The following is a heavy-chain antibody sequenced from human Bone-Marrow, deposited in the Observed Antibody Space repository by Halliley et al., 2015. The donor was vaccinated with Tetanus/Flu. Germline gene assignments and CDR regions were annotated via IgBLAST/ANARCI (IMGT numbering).Heavy chain of an antibody. CDR1: GFTFNNYA. CDR3: AKDAEEEVDTSPYYNRMEA. J-gene: IGHJ6*02. Sequence: SLRLSCAASGFTFNNYAMSWVRQAPGKGLEWVSSISGSGGNRYYADSVKGRFTISRDNSKSTLFLQMNSLRAEDTSVYYCAKDAEEEVDTSPYYNRMEAWGQGTTFSVSS. CDR2: ISGSGGNR. V-gene: IGHV3-23*01. D-gene: IGHD3-9*01.